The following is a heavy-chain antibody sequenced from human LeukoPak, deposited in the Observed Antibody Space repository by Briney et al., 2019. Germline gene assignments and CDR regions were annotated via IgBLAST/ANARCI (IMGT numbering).Heavy chain of an antibody. V-gene: IGHV3-66*03. J-gene: IGHJ5*02. CDR3: ARDRAANQDWVEFDP. CDR2: IRDSGEA. D-gene: IGHD3/OR15-3a*01. CDR1: GFRVSDYY. Sequence: PGGSLRLSCAVSGFRVSDYYMSWVRQAPGKGLEWVGLIRDSGEAFYADFARGRFAISRDESENTLYLQMHSLRVDDTAVYFCARDRAANQDWVEFDPWGQGTPVIVSS.